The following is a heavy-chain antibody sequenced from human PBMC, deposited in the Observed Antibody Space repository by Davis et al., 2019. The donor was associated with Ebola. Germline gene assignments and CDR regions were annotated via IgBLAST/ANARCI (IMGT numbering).Heavy chain of an antibody. Sequence: ASVKVSCKASGGTFSSYAISWVRQAPGQGLEWMGWISAYNGNTNYAQKLQGRVTMTTDTSTSTAYMELRSLRSDDTAVYYCARPPCTSCSMDVWGQGTTVTVSS. CDR3: ARPPCTSCSMDV. D-gene: IGHD2-2*01. CDR1: GGTFSSYA. V-gene: IGHV1-18*01. J-gene: IGHJ6*02. CDR2: ISAYNGNT.